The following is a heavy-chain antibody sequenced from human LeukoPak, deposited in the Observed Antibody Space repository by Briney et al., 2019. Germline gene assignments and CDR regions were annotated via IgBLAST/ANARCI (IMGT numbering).Heavy chain of an antibody. Sequence: PGGSLRLSCAASGFIFHTYNMNWVRQAPGKGLEWVSYISSSSTIYYADSVKGRFTISRDNAKDSLYLQMNGLRDEDTAVYYCVRVDWGSFAFDIWGQGTMVTVSS. CDR1: GFIFHTYN. CDR3: VRVDWGSFAFDI. V-gene: IGHV3-48*02. J-gene: IGHJ3*02. CDR2: ISSSSTI. D-gene: IGHD7-27*01.